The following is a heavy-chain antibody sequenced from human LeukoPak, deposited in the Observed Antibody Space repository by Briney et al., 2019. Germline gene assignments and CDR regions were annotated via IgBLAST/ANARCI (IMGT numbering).Heavy chain of an antibody. V-gene: IGHV3-23*01. CDR2: ISGSGGST. CDR3: AKDPTQAATVDY. D-gene: IGHD2-15*01. CDR1: GFTFSSYA. J-gene: IGHJ4*02. Sequence: GGSLRLSCAASGFTFSSYAMSWVRQAPGKGLEWVSAISGSGGSTYYADSVKGRFTISRDNSKNTLYLQMDSLRAEDAAVYYCAKDPTQAATVDYWGQGTLVTVSS.